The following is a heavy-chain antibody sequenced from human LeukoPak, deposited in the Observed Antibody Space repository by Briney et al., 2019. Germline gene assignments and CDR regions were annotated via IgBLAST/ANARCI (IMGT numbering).Heavy chain of an antibody. CDR3: ARKRPNYFDY. Sequence: GGSLRLSCAASGVTFSNYWMAWVRQAPGKGPEWVANINLDGSQKYYVDSVKGRFAISRDNAENSLYLQMNSLRAEDTALYYCARKRPNYFDYWGQGTLVTVSS. V-gene: IGHV3-7*01. J-gene: IGHJ4*02. CDR2: INLDGSQK. CDR1: GVTFSNYW.